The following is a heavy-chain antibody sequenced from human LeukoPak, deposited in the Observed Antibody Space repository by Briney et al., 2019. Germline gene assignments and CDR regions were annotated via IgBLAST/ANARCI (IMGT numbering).Heavy chain of an antibody. CDR1: GFTSRNYG. D-gene: IGHD3-9*01. Sequence: GRSLRLSCAASGFTSRNYGMHWVRQAPGKGLDWVAVISYDGSNKYYADSVKGRFTISRDNSKNTLYLQMNSLRAEDTAVYYCAKVRYFGPSAFDIWGQGTMVTVSS. CDR3: AKVRYFGPSAFDI. J-gene: IGHJ3*02. V-gene: IGHV3-30*18. CDR2: ISYDGSNK.